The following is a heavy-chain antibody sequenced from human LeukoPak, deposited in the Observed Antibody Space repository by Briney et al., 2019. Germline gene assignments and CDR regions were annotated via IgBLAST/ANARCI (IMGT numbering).Heavy chain of an antibody. CDR1: GESFTGYW. CDR3: ARSPKNVAYNSGLDYFDF. V-gene: IGHV5-51*01. Sequence: GGAPKNSSKGSGESFTGYWVGWVRQMPGKGLEWMGIIYPGDSDTRYSPSFQGQVTISADKSISTAYLQWSSLKASDTAMFYCARSPKNVAYNSGLDYFDFWGQGTLVTVSS. J-gene: IGHJ4*02. D-gene: IGHD5-12*01. CDR2: IYPGDSDT.